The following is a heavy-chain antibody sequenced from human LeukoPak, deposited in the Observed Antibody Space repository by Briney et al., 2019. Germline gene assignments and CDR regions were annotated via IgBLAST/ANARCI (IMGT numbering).Heavy chain of an antibody. D-gene: IGHD1-1*01. V-gene: IGHV3-30*02. CDR2: IQHDESEI. CDR3: VRESGATKNGQLLNY. CDR1: GFTFRTSG. J-gene: IGHJ4*02. Sequence: GGSLRLSCTASGFTFRTSGMHWVRQAPGKGLEWVGFIQHDESEIYSADSVRGRFTFSRDNFKSTVYLQMNSLRVEDSAVYYCVRESGATKNGQLLNYWGQGTLVSVSS.